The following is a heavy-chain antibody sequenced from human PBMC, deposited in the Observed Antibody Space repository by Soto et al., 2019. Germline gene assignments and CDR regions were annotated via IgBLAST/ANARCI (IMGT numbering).Heavy chain of an antibody. CDR2: ISWNSGSI. D-gene: IGHD6-19*01. J-gene: IGHJ4*02. Sequence: GGSLRLSCAASGFTFDDYAMHWVRQAPGKGLEWVSGISWNSGSIGYADSVKGRFTISRDNAKNSLYLQMNSLRAEDTALYYCAKDTSSGWYVSDYWGQGTLVTVSS. CDR1: GFTFDDYA. CDR3: AKDTSSGWYVSDY. V-gene: IGHV3-9*01.